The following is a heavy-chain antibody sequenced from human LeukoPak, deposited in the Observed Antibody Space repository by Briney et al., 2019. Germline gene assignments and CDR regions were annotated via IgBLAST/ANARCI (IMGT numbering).Heavy chain of an antibody. J-gene: IGHJ4*02. D-gene: IGHD3-10*01. CDR3: AREGITMVRGVIID. Sequence: PGGSLRLSCAASGFTFSSYGMHWVRQAPGKGLEWVAVISYDGSNKYYADSVKGRFTISRDNSKNTLYLQMNSLRAEDTAVYYCAREGITMVRGVIIDWGQGTLVTVSS. CDR1: GFTFSSYG. V-gene: IGHV3-30*19. CDR2: ISYDGSNK.